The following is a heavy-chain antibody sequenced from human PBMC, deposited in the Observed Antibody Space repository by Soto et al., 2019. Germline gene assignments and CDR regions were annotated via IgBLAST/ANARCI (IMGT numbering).Heavy chain of an antibody. CDR3: TTAIVVPRFDP. J-gene: IGHJ5*02. V-gene: IGHV3-15*01. D-gene: IGHD2-2*01. Sequence: EVQLVESGGGLVKPGGSLRLSCAASGFTFNNAWMSWVRQAPGKGLEWVGSIKSKTDGGTTDYAAPVKGRFTISRDDSKNTVYLQMNSLKTEDTAVYYCTTAIVVPRFDPWGQGTLVTVSS. CDR2: IKSKTDGGTT. CDR1: GFTFNNAW.